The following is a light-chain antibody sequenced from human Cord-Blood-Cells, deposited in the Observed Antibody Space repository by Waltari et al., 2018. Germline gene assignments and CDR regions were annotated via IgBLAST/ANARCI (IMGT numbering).Light chain of an antibody. J-gene: IGLJ1*01. V-gene: IGLV2-14*01. CDR1: SSDVGGYNY. Sequence: QSALTQPASVSGSPGQSITLSCTGTSSDVGGYNYVPWYQQHPGKAPKLMIYDVSNRPSGVSNRFSGSKSGNTASLTISGLQAEDEADYYCSSYTSSSTQVFGTGTKVTVL. CDR2: DVS. CDR3: SSYTSSSTQV.